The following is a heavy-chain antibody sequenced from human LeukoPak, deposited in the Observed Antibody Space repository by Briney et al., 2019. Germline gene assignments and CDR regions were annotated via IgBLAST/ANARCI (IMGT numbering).Heavy chain of an antibody. V-gene: IGHV3-53*01. D-gene: IGHD1-26*01. J-gene: IGHJ3*02. Sequence: PGGSLRLSCAASGFSVSSNYMTWVRQAPGKGLEWVSIIYSDYSGGSTYYADSVKGRFTITRDNSKNTLYLQMNSLRAEDTAVYYCARPLSIVGATIGAFDIWGQGTMVTVSS. CDR2: IYSDYSGGST. CDR3: ARPLSIVGATIGAFDI. CDR1: GFSVSSNY.